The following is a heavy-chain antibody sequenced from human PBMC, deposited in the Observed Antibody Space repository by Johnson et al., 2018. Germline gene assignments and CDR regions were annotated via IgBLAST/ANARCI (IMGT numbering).Heavy chain of an antibody. Sequence: QVQLVESGGGEVQPGRSLRLSCAASGFTFSTYGMHWVRQAPGKGLEWVAVIWYDGSNKYYADSVKGRFTISRDNSKNTLYLQMNSLRAEDTAVYYCARNWVTHNYYYYGMDVWGQGTTVTVSS. D-gene: IGHD3-16*01. CDR2: IWYDGSNK. CDR1: GFTFSTYG. V-gene: IGHV3-33*01. J-gene: IGHJ6*02. CDR3: ARNWVTHNYYYYGMDV.